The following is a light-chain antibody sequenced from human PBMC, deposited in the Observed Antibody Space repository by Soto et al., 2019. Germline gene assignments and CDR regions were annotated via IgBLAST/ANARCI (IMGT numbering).Light chain of an antibody. CDR1: SSNIGAEYD. J-gene: IGLJ1*01. V-gene: IGLV1-40*01. CDR3: QSYDSSLTTFV. Sequence: QSVLTQPPSVSGAPGQRVAISCTGSSSNIGAEYDVHWYQQLPGTAPKRLIYGDNNRPSGVPGRFSGSKSGTSASVAITGLQPEDEADYYCQSYDSSLTTFVFGTGTKVTVL. CDR2: GDN.